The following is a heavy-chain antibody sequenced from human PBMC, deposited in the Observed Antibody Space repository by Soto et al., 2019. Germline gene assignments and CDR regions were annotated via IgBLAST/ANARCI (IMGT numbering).Heavy chain of an antibody. CDR3: ARESGGGTATLAYYYFYMEV. CDR1: GDSFNAYY. J-gene: IGHJ6*03. D-gene: IGHD1-26*01. Sequence: QVQLVQSGAEVRKPGASVKVSCKTSGDSFNAYYLHWVRQAPGQGLEWLGWINPNGGATKYAQKFRGRVAMTRDTSIRLAYMELARLRSDDTAIYFCARESGGGTATLAYYYFYMEVWCQGNTVTVSS. CDR2: INPNGGAT. V-gene: IGHV1-2*02.